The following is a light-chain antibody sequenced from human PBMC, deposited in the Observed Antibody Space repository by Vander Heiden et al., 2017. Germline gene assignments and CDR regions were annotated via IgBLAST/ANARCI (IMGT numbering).Light chain of an antibody. V-gene: IGLV3-25*03. J-gene: IGLJ2*01. CDR2: KDT. CDR3: QSAASSGTYARI. Sequence: SYELTQPPSVSVSPGQTARITCSGDALPRQYAYWYQQKPGQAALLIMYKDTGRPSGIPERFSGSTSGTIVTLTISGVQAEDEADYYCQSAASSGTYARIFGGGTRLTVL. CDR1: ALPRQY.